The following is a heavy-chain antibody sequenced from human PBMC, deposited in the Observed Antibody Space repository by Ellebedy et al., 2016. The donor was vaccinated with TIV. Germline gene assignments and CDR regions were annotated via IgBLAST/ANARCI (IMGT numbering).Heavy chain of an antibody. CDR2: INPSGGCT. D-gene: IGHD3-10*01. J-gene: IGHJ5*02. CDR1: GYTFRSHY. V-gene: IGHV1-46*01. Sequence: ASVKVSXXASGYTFRSHYIYWVRQAPGQGLEWMGIINPSGGCTSYAQKFQGRVTMTSDTSTSTVYMELSSLRSEDTAVYYCARDYPISVRGVLPGGWFDPWGQGTLVTVSS. CDR3: ARDYPISVRGVLPGGWFDP.